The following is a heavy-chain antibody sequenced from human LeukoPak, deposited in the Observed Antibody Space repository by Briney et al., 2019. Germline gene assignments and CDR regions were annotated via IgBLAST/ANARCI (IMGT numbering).Heavy chain of an antibody. D-gene: IGHD6-13*01. CDR3: ARIGIAAAGKNYDY. CDR2: IKQDGSEK. V-gene: IGHV3-7*01. J-gene: IGHJ4*02. Sequence: GGFLRLSCAASGFTFSSYWMSWVRQAPGKGLEWVANIKQDGSEKYYVDSVKGRFTISRDNAKNSLYLQMNSLRAEDTAVYYCARIGIAAAGKNYDYWGQGTLVTVSS. CDR1: GFTFSSYW.